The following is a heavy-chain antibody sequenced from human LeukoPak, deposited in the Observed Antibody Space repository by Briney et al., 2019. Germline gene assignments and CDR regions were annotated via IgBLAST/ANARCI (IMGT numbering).Heavy chain of an antibody. CDR3: ARANYDILTGHKRDYFDY. J-gene: IGHJ4*02. V-gene: IGHV3-33*01. CDR2: ICYGGSNK. Sequence: AGTLRLSCAASGFTFSSYGRRWVRQAPGKGLEWMAVICYGGSNKYYADSVKGRFTISRDNSKNTLYLQMNSLRAEDTAVYYCARANYDILTGHKRDYFDYWGQGTLVTVSP. CDR1: GFTFSSYG. D-gene: IGHD3-9*01.